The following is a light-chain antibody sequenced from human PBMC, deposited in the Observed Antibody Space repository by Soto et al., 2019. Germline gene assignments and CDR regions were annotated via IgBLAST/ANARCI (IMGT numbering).Light chain of an antibody. CDR1: QSISTN. CDR3: LQYNNRPPYT. Sequence: ETVMTQSPATLSVSPGERVTLSCRASQSISTNLAWYQQRPGQAPRLLIFGASRRATDIPARFSGSGSYTEFTLTISSLQSEDFAVYYCLQYNNRPPYTFGQGTLLEI. CDR2: GAS. V-gene: IGKV3-15*01. J-gene: IGKJ2*01.